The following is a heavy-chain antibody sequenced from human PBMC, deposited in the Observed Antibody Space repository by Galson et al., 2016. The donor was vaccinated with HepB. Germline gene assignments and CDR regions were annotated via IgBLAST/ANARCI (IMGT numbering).Heavy chain of an antibody. J-gene: IGHJ6*04. V-gene: IGHV4-59*01. CDR2: IFYSGTA. D-gene: IGHD2-15*01. CDR1: GGSISNGY. CDR3: ARDRPCSGCSCYSNYYYGMAI. Sequence: SETLSLTCTVSGGSISNGYWSWVRQPPGKGLEWIGYIFYSGTANHNPSLESRVTISVDTVKKQFYLSLRSVTAADTAGYYCARDRPCSGCSCYSNYYYGMAIWGKGTAVTVSS.